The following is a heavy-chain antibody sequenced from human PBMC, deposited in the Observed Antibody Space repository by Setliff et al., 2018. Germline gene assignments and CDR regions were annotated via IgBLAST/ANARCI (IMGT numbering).Heavy chain of an antibody. V-gene: IGHV3-7*01. CDR3: FGAGTCSY. Sequence: GESLKISCTASGLSYINDWVSWVRQAPGKGLEWLASINPHGSEKYYADSVKGRFTISRVNAKNSLSLQMNSLRTEDTAVYYCFGAGTCSYWGQGTLVTVS. D-gene: IGHD3-10*01. J-gene: IGHJ4*02. CDR2: INPHGSEK. CDR1: GLSYINDW.